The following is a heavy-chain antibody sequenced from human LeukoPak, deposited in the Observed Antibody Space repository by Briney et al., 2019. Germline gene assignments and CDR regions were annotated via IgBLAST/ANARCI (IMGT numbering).Heavy chain of an antibody. D-gene: IGHD6-13*01. Sequence: WASVKVSCKASGGTFSSYAISWVRQAPGQGLEWMGRIIPILGIANYAQKFQGRVTITADKSTSTAYMELSSLRSEDTAVYYCAGHSSSWYNNWFDPWGQGTLVTVSS. CDR1: GGTFSSYA. V-gene: IGHV1-69*04. CDR3: AGHSSSWYNNWFDP. CDR2: IIPILGIA. J-gene: IGHJ5*02.